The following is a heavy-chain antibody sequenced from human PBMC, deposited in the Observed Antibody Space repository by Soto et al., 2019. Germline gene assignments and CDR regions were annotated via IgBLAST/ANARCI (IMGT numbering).Heavy chain of an antibody. CDR3: ARQGRKAVPAAWGDYYYYGMDV. J-gene: IGHJ6*02. V-gene: IGHV1-69*13. D-gene: IGHD2-2*01. CDR2: IIPIFGTA. CDR1: GGTFSSYA. Sequence: GASVKVSCKASGGTFSSYAISWVRQAPGQGLEWMGGIIPIFGTANYAQKFQGRVTITADESTSTAYMELSSLRSEDTAVYYCARQGRKAVPAAWGDYYYYGMDVWGQGTTVTVSS.